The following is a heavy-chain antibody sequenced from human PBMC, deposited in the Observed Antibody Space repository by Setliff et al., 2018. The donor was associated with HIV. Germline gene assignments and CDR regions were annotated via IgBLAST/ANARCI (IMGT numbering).Heavy chain of an antibody. J-gene: IGHJ6*02. CDR2: IYHSEYT. Sequence: SETLSLTCAVSGYSIRSGYYWGWIRQPPGKGLEWIGEIYHSEYTNYNPSLKSRVSMSVDKSKNQFSVKLTSVTAADTAVYYCPRGHCSGTNCYGVDYYGMDVWGQGTTVTVSS. CDR3: PRGHCSGTNCYGVDYYGMDV. CDR1: GYSIRSGYY. D-gene: IGHD2-2*01. V-gene: IGHV4-38-2*01.